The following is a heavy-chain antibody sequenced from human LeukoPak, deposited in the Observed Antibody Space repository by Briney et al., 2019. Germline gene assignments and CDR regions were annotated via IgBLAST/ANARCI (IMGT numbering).Heavy chain of an antibody. V-gene: IGHV1-69*13. CDR2: IIPIFGTA. CDR1: GGTFSSYA. D-gene: IGHD2-2*01. CDR3: AGSAADYYFDY. Sequence: EASVKVSCKASGGTFSSYAISWVRQAPGQGLEWMGGIIPIFGTANYAQKFQGRVTITADESTSTAYMELSSLRSEDTAVYYCAGSAADYYFDYWGQGTLVTVSS. J-gene: IGHJ4*02.